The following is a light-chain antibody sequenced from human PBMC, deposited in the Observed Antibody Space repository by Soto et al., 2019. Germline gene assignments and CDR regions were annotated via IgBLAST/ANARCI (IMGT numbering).Light chain of an antibody. CDR1: QSVTSDY. V-gene: IGKV3-20*01. Sequence: EFLLTQSPGTLSLSPGERATLSCRASQSVTSDYLAWYQQKPGQAPRLLIYGASRRATGIPDRFRGSGSGTDFTLTISGLEPEDFAVYYCQQYGSPPLTFGGGTKVEIE. J-gene: IGKJ4*01. CDR3: QQYGSPPLT. CDR2: GAS.